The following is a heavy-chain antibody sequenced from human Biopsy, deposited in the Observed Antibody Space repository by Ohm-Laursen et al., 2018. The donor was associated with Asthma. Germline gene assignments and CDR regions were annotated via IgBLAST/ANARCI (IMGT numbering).Heavy chain of an antibody. D-gene: IGHD7-27*01. CDR2: ISYTGNT. CDR3: ARHWNWGSFFDY. CDR1: GASITSSAYY. Sequence: SDTLSLTCAVSGASITSSAYYWGWIRQPPGKGLEWIGSISYTGNTDIPSLRSRVTPSVDTSKNNFSLKLTSVTAADTAVFYCARHWNWGSFFDYWGQGMLVTVSS. J-gene: IGHJ4*02. V-gene: IGHV4-39*01.